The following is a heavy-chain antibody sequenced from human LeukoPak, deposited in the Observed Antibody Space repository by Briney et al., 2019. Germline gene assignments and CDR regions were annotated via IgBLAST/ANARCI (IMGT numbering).Heavy chain of an antibody. D-gene: IGHD3-9*01. J-gene: IGHJ5*02. Sequence: GASVKVSCKASGYTFTSYGISWVRQAPGQGLEWMGWISAYNGNTNYAQKLQGRVTMTRNTSISTAYMELSSLRSEDTAVYYCARGRGLKDDILTGYYPWGQGTLVTVSS. CDR1: GYTFTSYG. V-gene: IGHV1-18*01. CDR2: ISAYNGNT. CDR3: ARGRGLKDDILTGYYP.